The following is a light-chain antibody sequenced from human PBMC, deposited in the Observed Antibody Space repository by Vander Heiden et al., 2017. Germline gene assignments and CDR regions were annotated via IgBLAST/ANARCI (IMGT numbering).Light chain of an antibody. CDR3: QQSYSTPQLT. CDR1: QSISSY. CDR2: AAS. Sequence: DIQMTQSPSSLSASVGDRVTITCRASQSISSYLNWYQQKPGKAPKLLIYAASSLQSGVPSRFSGSRSGTDFTLTISSLQPEDFAAYYCQQSYSTPQLTFGGGTTVEIK. J-gene: IGKJ4*01. V-gene: IGKV1-39*01.